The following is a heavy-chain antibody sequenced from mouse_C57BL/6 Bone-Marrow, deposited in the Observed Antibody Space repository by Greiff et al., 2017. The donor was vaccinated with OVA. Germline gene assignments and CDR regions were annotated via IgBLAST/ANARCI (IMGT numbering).Heavy chain of an antibody. CDR1: GYTFTSYW. Sequence: QVQLQQPGAELVKPGASVKMSCKASGYTFTSYWITWVKQRPGQGLEWIGDIYPGSGSTNYNEKFKSKATLTVDTSSSTAYMQLSSLTSEDSAVYYCARIYYGNYGVAYWGQGTLVTVSA. CDR3: ARIYYGNYGVAY. D-gene: IGHD2-1*01. CDR2: IYPGSGST. V-gene: IGHV1-55*01. J-gene: IGHJ3*01.